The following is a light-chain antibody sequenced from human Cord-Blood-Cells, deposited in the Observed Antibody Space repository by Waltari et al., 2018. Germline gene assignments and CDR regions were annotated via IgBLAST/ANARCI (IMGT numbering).Light chain of an antibody. V-gene: IGLV3-25*03. CDR2: KDS. CDR3: QSADSSGTYGV. J-gene: IGLJ1*01. Sequence: SYELTQPPSVSVSPGQTARITCSGDALPKQYSYWYQQKPGQAPVLVIYKDSERPSGLPERFSGSSSGTTGTLTISGVQAEDEADYYCQSADSSGTYGVFGTGTKVTVL. CDR1: ALPKQY.